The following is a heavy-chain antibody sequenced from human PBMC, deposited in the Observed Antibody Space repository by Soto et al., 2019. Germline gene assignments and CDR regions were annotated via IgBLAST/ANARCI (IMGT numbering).Heavy chain of an antibody. CDR1: GYTFTNYA. J-gene: IGHJ2*01. Sequence: ASVKVSCKGSGYTFTNYAMHWVRQAPGQRLEWMGWINPGNGNTKYSQKFQGRVTITRDTSASTAYMELSSLRSEDTAVYYCAREQVVVATTPHWYFDLWGRGTLVTVSS. V-gene: IGHV1-3*01. CDR2: INPGNGNT. CDR3: AREQVVVATTPHWYFDL. D-gene: IGHD2-15*01.